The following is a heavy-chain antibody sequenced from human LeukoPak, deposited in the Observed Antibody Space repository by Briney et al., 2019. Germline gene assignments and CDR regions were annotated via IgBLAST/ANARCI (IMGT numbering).Heavy chain of an antibody. CDR2: IDPKSGDT. D-gene: IGHD6-19*01. CDR1: GGTFSSYA. CDR3: ARVIEAVNGRGVLHY. J-gene: IGHJ4*02. Sequence: GSSVKVSCKASGGTFSSYAISWVRQAPGQGLEWIGRIDPKSGDTDLAQKLQGRVTVTRDTSITTAYMELSRLTSDDTAVYYCARVIEAVNGRGVLHYWGQGTLVTVSP. V-gene: IGHV1-2*06.